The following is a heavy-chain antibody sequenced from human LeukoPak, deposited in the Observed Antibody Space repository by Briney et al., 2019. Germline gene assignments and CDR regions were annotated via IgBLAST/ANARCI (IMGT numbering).Heavy chain of an antibody. CDR3: ASYCSSTSCCDMDV. CDR2: INHSGST. CDR1: GGSFSGYY. D-gene: IGHD2-2*01. V-gene: IGHV4-34*01. J-gene: IGHJ6*03. Sequence: SEALSLTCAVYGGSFSGYYWSWIRQPPGKGLEWIGEINHSGSTNYNPSLKSRVTISVDTSKNQFSLKLSSVTAADTAVYYCASYCSSTSCCDMDVWGKGTTVTVSS.